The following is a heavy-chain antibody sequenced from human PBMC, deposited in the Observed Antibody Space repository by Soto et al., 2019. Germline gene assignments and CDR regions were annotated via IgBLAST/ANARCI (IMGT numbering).Heavy chain of an antibody. J-gene: IGHJ6*02. CDR2: MHLGDSDT. CDR3: ARLGYFGSGNYYYNYGMDV. Sequence: VESLKISCKGSGYSFTSYWIGWVRQMPGKGLEWLGIMHLGDSDTRYSPSFQGQVTISADTAINTAYLQWSSLKASDTAMYYCARLGYFGSGNYYYNYGMDVWGQGTTVTVSS. D-gene: IGHD3-10*01. CDR1: GYSFTSYW. V-gene: IGHV5-51*01.